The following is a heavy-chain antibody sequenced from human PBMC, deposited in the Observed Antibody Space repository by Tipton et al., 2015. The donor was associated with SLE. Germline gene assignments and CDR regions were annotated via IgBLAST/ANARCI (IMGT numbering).Heavy chain of an antibody. CDR1: GYTFTSYD. J-gene: IGHJ4*02. CDR2: MNPNSGDT. D-gene: IGHD3-10*01. V-gene: IGHV1-8*03. CDR3: ARGDYYGSGSYYRFDY. Sequence: QLVQSGADVKKPGASVKVSCKASGYTFTSYDINWVRQATGQGLEWMGWMNPNSGDTGYAQKFQGRVTITRDTSISTAYMELSSLRSEDTAVYYCARGDYYGSGSYYRFDYWGQGTLVTVFS.